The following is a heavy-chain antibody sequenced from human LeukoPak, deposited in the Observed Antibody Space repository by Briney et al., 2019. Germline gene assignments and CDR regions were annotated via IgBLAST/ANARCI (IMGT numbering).Heavy chain of an antibody. Sequence: SETVSLTCTVSGGSISSYYWSWIRQPPGKGLEWIGYIYYSGSTNYNPSLKSRVTISVDTSKNQFSLKLNSVTAADTAVYYCARVSGYDWESFYDYWGQGTLVTVSS. V-gene: IGHV4-59*01. J-gene: IGHJ4*02. CDR3: ARVSGYDWESFYDY. D-gene: IGHD5-12*01. CDR1: GGSISSYY. CDR2: IYYSGST.